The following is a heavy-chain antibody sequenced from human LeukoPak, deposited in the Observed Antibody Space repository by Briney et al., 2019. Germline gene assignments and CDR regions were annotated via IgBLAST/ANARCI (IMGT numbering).Heavy chain of an antibody. V-gene: IGHV1-8*03. J-gene: IGHJ4*02. Sequence: ASVKVSCKASGYTFTSYDINWVRQATGQGLEWMGWMNPNSGNTGYAQKFQGRVTITRNTSISTAYMELSSLRSEGTAVYYCARESGSCSVIDYWGQGTLVTVSS. CDR3: ARESGSCSVIDY. CDR2: MNPNSGNT. CDR1: GYTFTSYD. D-gene: IGHD1-26*01.